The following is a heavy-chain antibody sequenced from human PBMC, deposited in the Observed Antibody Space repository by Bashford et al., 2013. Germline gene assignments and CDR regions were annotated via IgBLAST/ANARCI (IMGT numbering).Heavy chain of an antibody. V-gene: IGHV1-69*13. CDR1: GDTFSKYA. J-gene: IGHJ3*02. D-gene: IGHD3-16*02. CDR3: ASARHQIHWGSFRHVFDI. Sequence: SVKVSCKVSGDTFSKYAISWVRQAPGQGLEWMGGIIPTFGSTNYAQNFQGKVMITADESTSTAYMEINSLRPGDTATYYCASARHQIHWGSFRHVFDIWGRGTVVTVSS. CDR2: IIPTFGST.